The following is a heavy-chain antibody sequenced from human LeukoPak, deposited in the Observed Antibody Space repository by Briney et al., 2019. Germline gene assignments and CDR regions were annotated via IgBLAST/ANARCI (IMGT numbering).Heavy chain of an antibody. J-gene: IGHJ4*02. V-gene: IGHV1-69*05. CDR1: GGTFSSYA. D-gene: IGHD5-24*01. CDR3: TRGGDVYIFDY. CDR2: IIPIFGTA. Sequence: WASVKVSCKASGGTFSSYAISWVRQAPGQGLEWMGGIIPIFGTANYAQKFQGRLTMTRDTSTSTVYMELSSLTSEDTAVYFCTRGGDVYIFDYWGQGTLVTVSS.